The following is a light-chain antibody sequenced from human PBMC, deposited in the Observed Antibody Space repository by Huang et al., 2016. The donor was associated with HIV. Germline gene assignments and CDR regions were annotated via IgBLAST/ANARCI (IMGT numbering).Light chain of an antibody. CDR3: QQYSDGYT. Sequence: ETVMTQSPVTLSVSPGERATLSCRASQSVSSNLAWYQQRHGQAPRLLIYDTSTRATGIPARCSGSGSGTEFTLTISGLQSEDFAVYYCQQYSDGYTFGQGTKVDVK. CDR2: DTS. J-gene: IGKJ2*01. V-gene: IGKV3-15*01. CDR1: QSVSSN.